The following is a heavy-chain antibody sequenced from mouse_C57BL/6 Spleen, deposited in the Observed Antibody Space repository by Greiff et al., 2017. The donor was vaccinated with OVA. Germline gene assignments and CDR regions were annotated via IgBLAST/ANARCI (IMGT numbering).Heavy chain of an antibody. Sequence: EVQLVASGPGLLQPSQSLSLTCSVTGYSITSGYYWNWIRQFPGNKLEWMGYISYDGSNNYNPSLKNRISITRDTSKNQFFLKLNSVTTEDTATYYCAREGDYEYYFDYWGQGTTLTVSS. CDR2: ISYDGSN. J-gene: IGHJ2*01. V-gene: IGHV3-6*01. D-gene: IGHD2-4*01. CDR1: GYSITSGYY. CDR3: AREGDYEYYFDY.